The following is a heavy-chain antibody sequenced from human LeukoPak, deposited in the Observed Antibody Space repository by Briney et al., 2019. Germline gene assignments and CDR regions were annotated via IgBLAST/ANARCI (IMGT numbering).Heavy chain of an antibody. V-gene: IGHV5-51*01. Sequence: GESLKISCKGSGYSFTSFWIAWVRQMPGKGLECMGIIYPGDSDTRYSPSFRGQVTISADKSISTAYLQWSSLKASDTAMYYCARQLGHHFDYWGQGTLVTVSS. CDR1: GYSFTSFW. J-gene: IGHJ4*02. CDR3: ARQLGHHFDY. CDR2: IYPGDSDT.